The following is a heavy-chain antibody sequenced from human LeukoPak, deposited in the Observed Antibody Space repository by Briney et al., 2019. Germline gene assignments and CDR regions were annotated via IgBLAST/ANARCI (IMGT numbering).Heavy chain of an antibody. V-gene: IGHV4-30-2*01. D-gene: IGHD3-22*01. CDR1: GGSISSGGYS. Sequence: SETLSLTCAVSGGSISSGGYSWSWIRQPPGKGLEWIGYIYHSGSTYYNPSLKSRVTISVDRSKNQFSLKLSSVTAADTAVYYCASSYYDSSGVDAFDIWGQGTMVTVSS. J-gene: IGHJ3*02. CDR2: IYHSGST. CDR3: ASSYYDSSGVDAFDI.